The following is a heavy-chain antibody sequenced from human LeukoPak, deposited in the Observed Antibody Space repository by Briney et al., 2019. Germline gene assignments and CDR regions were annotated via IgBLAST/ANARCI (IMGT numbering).Heavy chain of an antibody. V-gene: IGHV4-39*01. CDR1: GGSISGSSYY. CDR2: IYYSGST. Sequence: PSETLSLTCTVSGGSISGSSYYWGWIRQPPGKGLEWIGSIYYSGSTYYNPSLKSRVTISVDTSKNQFSLKLSSVTAADTAVYYCATTTVTTSSSYYFDYWGQGTLVTVSS. CDR3: ATTTVTTSSSYYFDY. D-gene: IGHD4-17*01. J-gene: IGHJ4*02.